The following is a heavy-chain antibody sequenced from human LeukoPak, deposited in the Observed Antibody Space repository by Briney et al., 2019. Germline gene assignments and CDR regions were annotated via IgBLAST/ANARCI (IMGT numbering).Heavy chain of an antibody. V-gene: IGHV3-21*01. CDR2: ISSSSSYI. D-gene: IGHD5-24*01. J-gene: IGHJ4*02. Sequence: GGSLRLSCAASGFTFSSYSINWVRQAPGKGLEWVSSISSSSSYIYYADSVKGRFTISRDNAKNSLYLQMNSLRAEDTAVYYCASGGDGYAKPYSWGQGTLVTVSS. CDR3: ASGGDGYAKPYS. CDR1: GFTFSSYS.